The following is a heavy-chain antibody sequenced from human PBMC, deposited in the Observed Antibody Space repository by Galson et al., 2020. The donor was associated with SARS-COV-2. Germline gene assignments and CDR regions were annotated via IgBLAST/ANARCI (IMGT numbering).Heavy chain of an antibody. CDR2: INTNTGNP. V-gene: IGHV7-4-1*02. Sequence: ASVKVSCKASGYNFTRYAINWVRQAPGQGLEWMGWINTNTGNPTYAQGFTGRFVFSLDTSVSTAYLQISSLKAEDTAVYYCARVRYCSSISCSWIDYWGQGTLVTVSS. J-gene: IGHJ4*02. CDR3: ARVRYCSSISCSWIDY. D-gene: IGHD2-2*01. CDR1: GYNFTRYA.